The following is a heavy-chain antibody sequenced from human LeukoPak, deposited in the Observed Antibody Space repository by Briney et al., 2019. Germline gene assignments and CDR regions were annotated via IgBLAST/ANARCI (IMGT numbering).Heavy chain of an antibody. J-gene: IGHJ6*02. D-gene: IGHD6-6*01. CDR2: IYPDDSDT. CDR1: GYSFTNHW. CDR3: ARLADGDSSSSSYYYYGMDV. V-gene: IGHV5-51*01. Sequence: HGESLKISCKGSGYSFTNHWIGWVRQKPGKGLEWMGIIYPDDSDTRYSPSFRGQVIISADKSISTAYLQWSSLKASDTAMYYCARLADGDSSSSSYYYYGMDVWGQGTTVTVSS.